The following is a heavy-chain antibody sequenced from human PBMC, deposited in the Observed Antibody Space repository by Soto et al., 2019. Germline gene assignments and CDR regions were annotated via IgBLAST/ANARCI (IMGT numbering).Heavy chain of an antibody. V-gene: IGHV4-59*01. D-gene: IGHD2-15*01. Sequence: QVQLQESGPGLVKPSATLSLTCTVSGGSISSYYWSWIRQPPGKGLEWIGYIYYSGSTNYNPSLKSRVTISVRTSNNQFLLMRRSVPAADTAVYYCAGAAGYCSGGSCYSGSGWFDPWGQGTLVTVSS. CDR1: GGSISSYY. CDR3: AGAAGYCSGGSCYSGSGWFDP. CDR2: IYYSGST. J-gene: IGHJ5*02.